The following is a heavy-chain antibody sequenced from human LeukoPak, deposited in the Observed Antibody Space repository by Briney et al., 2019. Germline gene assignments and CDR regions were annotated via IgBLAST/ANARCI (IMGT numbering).Heavy chain of an antibody. J-gene: IGHJ4*02. CDR1: GFTFSSYS. CDR2: ISYDGSNK. V-gene: IGHV3-30*18. D-gene: IGHD1-26*01. CDR3: AKGSPFDY. Sequence: GGSLRLSCAASGFTFSSYSMNWVRQAPGKGLEWVAVISYDGSNKYYADSVKGRLTISRDNSKNTLYLQMNSLRAEDTAVYYCAKGSPFDYWGQGTLVTVSS.